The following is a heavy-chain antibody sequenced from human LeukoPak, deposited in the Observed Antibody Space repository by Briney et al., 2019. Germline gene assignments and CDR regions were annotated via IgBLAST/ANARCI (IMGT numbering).Heavy chain of an antibody. J-gene: IGHJ3*02. Sequence: PGGSLRLSCAASGFTFSSYAMHWVRQAPGKGLEWVAVISYDGSNKYCADSVKGRFTISRDNSKNTLYLQMNSLRAEDTAVYYCARDLRWLDAFDIWGQGTMVTVSS. CDR3: ARDLRWLDAFDI. CDR1: GFTFSSYA. CDR2: ISYDGSNK. D-gene: IGHD6-19*01. V-gene: IGHV3-30-3*01.